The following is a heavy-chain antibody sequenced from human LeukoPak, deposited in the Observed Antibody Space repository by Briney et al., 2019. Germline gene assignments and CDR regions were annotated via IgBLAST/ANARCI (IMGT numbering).Heavy chain of an antibody. CDR2: IRYDGSYK. CDR3: ARGPAAVDY. CDR1: GFTFSAFG. D-gene: IGHD2-2*01. V-gene: IGHV3-30*02. J-gene: IGHJ4*02. Sequence: PGGSLRLSCAPSGFTFSAFGMHWVRQAPGKGLEWVAFIRYDGSYKYYVDSVKGRFTISRDNSRNTLYLQVNTLRGEDTAVYYCARGPAAVDYWGQGTLVTVSS.